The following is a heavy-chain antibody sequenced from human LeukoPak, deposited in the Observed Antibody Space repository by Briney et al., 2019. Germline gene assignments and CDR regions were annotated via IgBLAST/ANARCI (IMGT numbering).Heavy chain of an antibody. CDR3: ANLFRGYSIDAFDI. CDR1: GFTFSSYS. J-gene: IGHJ3*02. Sequence: PGGSLRLSCAASGFTFSSYSMNWVRQAPGKGLEWVSSISSSSSYIYYADSVKGRFSISRDNSKNTLYLQMNSLRAEDTAVYYCANLFRGYSIDAFDIWGQGTMVTVSS. V-gene: IGHV3-21*04. D-gene: IGHD3-10*01. CDR2: ISSSSSYI.